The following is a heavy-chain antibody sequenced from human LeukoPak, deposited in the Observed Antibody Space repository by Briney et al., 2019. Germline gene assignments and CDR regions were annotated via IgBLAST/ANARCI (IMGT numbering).Heavy chain of an antibody. CDR1: GGSISSSSYY. CDR2: IYYSGST. D-gene: IGHD2-21*01. J-gene: IGHJ5*02. V-gene: IGHV4-39*07. CDR3: ARGGEASPPGWFDP. Sequence: SETLSLTCTVSGGSISSSSYYWGWIRQPPGKGLEWIGSIYYSGSTYYNPSLKSRVTISVDTSKNQFSLKLSSVTAADTAVYYCARGGEASPPGWFDPWGQGTLVTVSS.